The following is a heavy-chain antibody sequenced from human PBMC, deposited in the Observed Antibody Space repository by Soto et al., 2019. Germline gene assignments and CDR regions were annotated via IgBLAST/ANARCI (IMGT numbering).Heavy chain of an antibody. J-gene: IGHJ4*02. V-gene: IGHV4-61*08. Sequence: SQPQSLRSTVSGGSIRGRGYYRSWIQKHPGKRLEWIGYIYYTGSTTYNPSLESRVTMSVDTSKNQFSLKLSSVNAADTAVYYCAKYRRTGAEGFTLDYWGRGTLVTVSS. CDR2: IYYTGST. CDR3: AKYRRTGAEGFTLDY. CDR1: GGSIRGRGYY. D-gene: IGHD6-13*01.